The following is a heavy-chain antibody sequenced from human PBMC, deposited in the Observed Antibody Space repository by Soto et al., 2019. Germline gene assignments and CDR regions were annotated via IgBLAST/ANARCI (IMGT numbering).Heavy chain of an antibody. CDR1: GFTFRTYW. J-gene: IGHJ4*02. CDR3: ATSLI. D-gene: IGHD6-6*01. CDR2: IKGDGSEK. V-gene: IGHV3-7*01. Sequence: EVQLVESGGGLVQPGGSLRLSCEASGFTFRTYWMNWVRQAPGKGLEWVANIKGDGSEKYYVDPVKGRFTISRDNARNSLYLQMNSLRAEDTAVYYCATSLIRGQGALVTVSS.